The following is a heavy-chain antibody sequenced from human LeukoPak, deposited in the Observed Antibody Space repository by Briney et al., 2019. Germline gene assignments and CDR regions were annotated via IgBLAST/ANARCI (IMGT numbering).Heavy chain of an antibody. Sequence: SETLSLTCAVYGGSFSGYYWSWIRQPPGKGLEWIGYIYYSGSTNYNPSLKSRVTISVDTSKNQFSLKLSSVTAADTAVYYCARLGWVRGVGTWGQGTMVTVSS. J-gene: IGHJ3*01. CDR3: ARLGWVRGVGT. CDR1: GGSFSGYY. D-gene: IGHD3-10*01. V-gene: IGHV4-59*08. CDR2: IYYSGST.